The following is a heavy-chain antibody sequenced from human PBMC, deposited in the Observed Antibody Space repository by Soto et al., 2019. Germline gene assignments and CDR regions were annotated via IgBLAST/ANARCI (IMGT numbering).Heavy chain of an antibody. CDR1: GFTFSIAW. V-gene: IGHV3-15*01. Sequence: EVQLVESGGGLLKPGGSLRLSCAASGFTFSIAWMTWVRQAPGKGLEWVGRIKSKIDGGTTYYAAPVKGRFTISRDDSKNTLFLQMNSLKTEDSAVYYCTSCLLLADYYMDVWGKGTTVTVSS. CDR3: TSCLLLADYYMDV. D-gene: IGHD2-15*01. J-gene: IGHJ6*03. CDR2: IKSKIDGGTT.